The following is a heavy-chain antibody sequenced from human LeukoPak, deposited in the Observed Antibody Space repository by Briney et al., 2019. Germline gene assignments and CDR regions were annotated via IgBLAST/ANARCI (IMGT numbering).Heavy chain of an antibody. CDR3: ARRAYYYDSSGYDFAMDV. D-gene: IGHD3-22*01. CDR2: IYPGDSDT. V-gene: IGHV5-51*01. Sequence: KNGESLKISCKGSEYSFTNYWIGWVRQMPGKGLEWMGIIYPGDSDTRYSSSFQGQVTISVDKSISTAYLQWRSLKASDTAMYYCARRAYYYDSSGYDFAMDVWGQGTTVTVSS. CDR1: EYSFTNYW. J-gene: IGHJ6*02.